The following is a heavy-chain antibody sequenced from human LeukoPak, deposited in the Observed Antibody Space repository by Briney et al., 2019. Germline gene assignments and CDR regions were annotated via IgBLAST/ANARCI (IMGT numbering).Heavy chain of an antibody. Sequence: PGGSLRLSCAASGFTIGPYAMYWVRQGPGRGLEWVSVIKADGSGTFYADSVRGRFTTSRDNSKNSLYLQMNSLISEDTALYYCATWAFYHNLDVWGEGATVIVSS. CDR2: IKADGSGT. CDR1: GFTIGPYA. J-gene: IGHJ6*04. V-gene: IGHV3-43*02. CDR3: ATWAFYHNLDV. D-gene: IGHD2/OR15-2a*01.